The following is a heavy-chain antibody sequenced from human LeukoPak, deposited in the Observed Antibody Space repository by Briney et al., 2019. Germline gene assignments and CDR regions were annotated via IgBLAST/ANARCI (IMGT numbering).Heavy chain of an antibody. CDR1: GGSISSSNYY. V-gene: IGHV4-39*07. D-gene: IGHD2-15*01. J-gene: IGHJ5*02. Sequence: SETLPLTCTVSGGSISSSNYYWGWIRQPPGKGLEWIGSISYTGSTYSNPSLKSRVTISVDTSKNQFSLKLSSVTAADTAVYYCARVRTYCSGGSCYPPYNWFDPWGQGTLVTVSS. CDR3: ARVRTYCSGGSCYPPYNWFDP. CDR2: ISYTGST.